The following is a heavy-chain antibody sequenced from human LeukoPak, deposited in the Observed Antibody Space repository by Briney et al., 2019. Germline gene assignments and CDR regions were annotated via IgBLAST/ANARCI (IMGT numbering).Heavy chain of an antibody. D-gene: IGHD3-3*01. Sequence: GGSLRLSCAASGFTFSSYAMNWVRQAPGKGLEWVSVISGSGGSTYYADSVKGRFTISRDNSKNTLYLQMNSLRAEDTAVYYCAKGSRLLEWSYGMDVWGQGTTVTVSS. J-gene: IGHJ6*02. CDR2: ISGSGGST. V-gene: IGHV3-23*01. CDR3: AKGSRLLEWSYGMDV. CDR1: GFTFSSYA.